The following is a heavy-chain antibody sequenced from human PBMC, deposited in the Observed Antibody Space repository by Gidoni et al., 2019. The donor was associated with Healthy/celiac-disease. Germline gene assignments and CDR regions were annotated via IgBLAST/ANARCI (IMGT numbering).Heavy chain of an antibody. CDR3: ARPIEYSSSLFYMDV. V-gene: IGHV3-21*01. Sequence: EVQLVESGGGLVKPGGSRRLSCAASGFTFSSYSMNWVRQAPGKGLEWVSSISSSSSYIYYADSVKGRFTISRDNAKNSLYLQMNSLRAEDTAVYYCARPIEYSSSLFYMDVWGKGTTVTVSS. D-gene: IGHD6-6*01. J-gene: IGHJ6*03. CDR2: ISSSSSYI. CDR1: GFTFSSYS.